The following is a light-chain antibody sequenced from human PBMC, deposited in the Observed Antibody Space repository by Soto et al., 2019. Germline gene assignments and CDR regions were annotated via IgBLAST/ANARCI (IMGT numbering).Light chain of an antibody. V-gene: IGLV2-11*01. J-gene: IGLJ1*01. CDR2: DVI. Sequence: QSALTQPRSVSGSPGQSVTISCTGTSSDIGGYNYVSWYQQHPGKAPKHMIYDVIKRPSGVPDRFSGSKSGNTASLTIYGLQAEDEADYYCCSYAGSYTHVFGTGTKVTVL. CDR1: SSDIGGYNY. CDR3: CSYAGSYTHV.